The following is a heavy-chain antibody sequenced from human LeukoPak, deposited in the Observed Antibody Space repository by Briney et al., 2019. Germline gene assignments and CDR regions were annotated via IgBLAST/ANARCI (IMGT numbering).Heavy chain of an antibody. V-gene: IGHV1-69*13. CDR1: GGTFTIYA. J-gene: IGHJ6*02. CDR2: IIPIFGTA. D-gene: IGHD2-2*01. CDR3: ASIPPADIVVVPAALHYGRDV. Sequence: SVTVSFTSSGGTFTIYAISWVRQAPGQGLEWMGGIIPIFGTANYAQKFQGRVTITADESTSTAYMELSSLRSEDTAVYYCASIPPADIVVVPAALHYGRDVWGQGTTVTVSS.